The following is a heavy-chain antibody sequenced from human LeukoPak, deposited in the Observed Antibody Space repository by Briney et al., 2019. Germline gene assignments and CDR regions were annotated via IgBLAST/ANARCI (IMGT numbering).Heavy chain of an antibody. D-gene: IGHD6-19*01. J-gene: IGHJ4*02. CDR1: GGSISSYY. CDR2: IYYSGST. V-gene: IGHV4-59*12. Sequence: SETLSLTCTVSGGSISSYYWSWIRQPPGKGLEWIGYIYYSGSTNYSPSLKSRVTISVDTSKNQFSLKLSSVTAADTAVYYCARDIAVAGRGLFRYWGQGTLVTVSS. CDR3: ARDIAVAGRGLFRY.